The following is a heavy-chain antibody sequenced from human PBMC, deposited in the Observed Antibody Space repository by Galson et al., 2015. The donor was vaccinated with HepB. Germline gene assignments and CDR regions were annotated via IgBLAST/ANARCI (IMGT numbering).Heavy chain of an antibody. CDR3: AKDSSPYGDYNYFDY. Sequence: SLRLSCAASGFTFSRYGMHWVRQAPGRGLEWVAVISYDGSNKYYADSVKGRFTISRDNSKNTLYLQMNSLRAEDTAVYYCAKDSSPYGDYNYFDYWGQGTLVTVSS. V-gene: IGHV3-30*18. D-gene: IGHD4-17*01. CDR2: ISYDGSNK. J-gene: IGHJ4*02. CDR1: GFTFSRYG.